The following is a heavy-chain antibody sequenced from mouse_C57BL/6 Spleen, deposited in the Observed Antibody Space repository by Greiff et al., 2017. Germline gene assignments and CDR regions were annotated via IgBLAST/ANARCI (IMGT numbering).Heavy chain of an antibody. J-gene: IGHJ4*01. CDR2: IYPGDGDT. CDR1: GYAFSSYW. D-gene: IGHD1-1*01. CDR3: ARWGLWVGYAMDY. Sequence: QVQLKQSGAELVKPGASVKISCKASGYAFSSYWMNWVKQRPGKGLEWIGQIYPGDGDTNYNGKFKGKATLTADKSSSTAYMQLSSLTSEDSAVYFCARWGLWVGYAMDYWGQGTSVTVSS. V-gene: IGHV1-80*01.